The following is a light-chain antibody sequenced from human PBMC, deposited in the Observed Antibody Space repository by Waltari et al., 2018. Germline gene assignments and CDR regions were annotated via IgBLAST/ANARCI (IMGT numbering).Light chain of an antibody. Sequence: QSALTQPASVSGSPGQSITIPCTGTSSDIGNYNYVSCYQHLPGKVPKVMISEVTKRPSGVSNRFSGSKSGNTASLTISGLQADDEAEYYCCSDAGSGTYVFGTGTKLTVV. V-gene: IGLV2-23*02. J-gene: IGLJ1*01. CDR2: EVT. CDR1: SSDIGNYNY. CDR3: CSDAGSGTYV.